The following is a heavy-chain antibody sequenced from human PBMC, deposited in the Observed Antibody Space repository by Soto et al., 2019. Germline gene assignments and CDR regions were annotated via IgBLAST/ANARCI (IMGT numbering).Heavy chain of an antibody. J-gene: IGHJ4*02. V-gene: IGHV3-11*03. CDR2: ISSSSTYT. CDR3: ARVLSESFDY. D-gene: IGHD2-8*02. Sequence: PGGSLRLSCAASGLTFSDYYMSWIRQAPGKGLEWISYISSSSTYTNYADSVKGRFTISRDNAKNSLYLQMNSLRADDTAMYYCARVLSESFDYWGQGTLVTVSS. CDR1: GLTFSDYY.